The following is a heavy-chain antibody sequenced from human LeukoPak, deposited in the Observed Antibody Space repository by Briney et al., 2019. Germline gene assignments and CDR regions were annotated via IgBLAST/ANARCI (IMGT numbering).Heavy chain of an antibody. CDR2: INPNSGGT. Sequence: ASVKVSCKASGYTFTGYYMHWVRQAPGQGLEWMGWINPNSGGTNYAQGFTGRFVFSLDTSVSTAYLQISSLKAEDTAVYYCARDRGDYEYYYYYYMDVWGKGTTVTVSS. V-gene: IGHV7-4-1*02. CDR1: GYTFTGYY. J-gene: IGHJ6*03. D-gene: IGHD4-17*01. CDR3: ARDRGDYEYYYYYYMDV.